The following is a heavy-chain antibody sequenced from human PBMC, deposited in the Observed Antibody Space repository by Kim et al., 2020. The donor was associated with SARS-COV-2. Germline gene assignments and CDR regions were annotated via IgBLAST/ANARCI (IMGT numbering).Heavy chain of an antibody. Sequence: EQRLQGRRTVTRDTSTSTVYMELSSLRADDTAVYYCARDYITAAGKEDFDYWGQGTLVTISS. J-gene: IGHJ4*02. V-gene: IGHV1-46*01. CDR3: ARDYITAAGKEDFDY. D-gene: IGHD6-13*01.